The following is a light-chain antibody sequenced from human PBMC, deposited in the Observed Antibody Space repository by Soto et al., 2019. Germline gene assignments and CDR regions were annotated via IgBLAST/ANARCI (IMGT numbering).Light chain of an antibody. J-gene: IGLJ2*01. CDR1: SSNIGAGYD. V-gene: IGLV1-40*01. Sequence: QSVLTQPPSVSGAPGQRVTISCTGSSSNIGAGYDVHWYQQLPGTAPKLLIYGNSNRPSGVPDRFSGSKSGTSASLAITGLQAEDEADYYCQSYDSSLSGVVFGGGTKRTGL. CDR2: GNS. CDR3: QSYDSSLSGVV.